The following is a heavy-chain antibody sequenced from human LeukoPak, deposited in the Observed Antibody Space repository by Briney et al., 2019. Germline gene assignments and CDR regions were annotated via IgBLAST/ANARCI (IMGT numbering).Heavy chain of an antibody. D-gene: IGHD3-10*01. CDR2: IRYDGSNK. Sequence: PGGSLRLSCAASGFTFSSYGMHWVRQAPGKGLEWVAFIRYDGSNKYYADSVKGRFTISRDNSKNTLYLQMNSLRVEDTAVYYCARAYGSGNTEAFDIRGQGTVVTVSS. V-gene: IGHV3-30*02. CDR3: ARAYGSGNTEAFDI. CDR1: GFTFSSYG. J-gene: IGHJ3*02.